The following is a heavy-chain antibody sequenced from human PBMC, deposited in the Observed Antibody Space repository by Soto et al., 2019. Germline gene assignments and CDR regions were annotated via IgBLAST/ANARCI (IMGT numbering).Heavy chain of an antibody. D-gene: IGHD2-2*01. CDR1: GFTFSSYG. Sequence: QVQLVESGGGVVQPGRSLRLSCAASGFTFSSYGMHWVRQAPGKGLEWVAVISYDGRNKYYADSVKGRFTISRDNSKTTLYLQMNGLRAEDTAVYYCAKDSGAHWRIVVVPDANYYGMDVWGQGTTVTVSS. V-gene: IGHV3-30*18. CDR3: AKDSGAHWRIVVVPDANYYGMDV. J-gene: IGHJ6*02. CDR2: ISYDGRNK.